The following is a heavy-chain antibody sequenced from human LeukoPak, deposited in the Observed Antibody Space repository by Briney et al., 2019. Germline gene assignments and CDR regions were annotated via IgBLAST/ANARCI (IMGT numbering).Heavy chain of an antibody. CDR1: GFTFSSYA. D-gene: IGHD3-10*01. CDR2: ISGDGSST. J-gene: IGHJ4*02. CDR3: ARDRSPEWFGELNY. V-gene: IGHV3-64*01. Sequence: PGGSLRLSCATSGFTFSSYAMHWVRQTPGKGLDYASSISGDGSSTFYASSVKGRFTISRDNSKNTLYLQMGSLRAEDMAVYYCARDRSPEWFGELNYWGQGTLVTVSS.